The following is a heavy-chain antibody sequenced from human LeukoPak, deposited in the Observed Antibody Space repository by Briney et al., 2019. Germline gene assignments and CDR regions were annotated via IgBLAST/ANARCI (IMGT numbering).Heavy chain of an antibody. D-gene: IGHD3-10*01. Sequence: GGSLRLSCAASGFTLSSYSMNWVRQAPGKGLEWVSSISSSSSYIYYADSVKGRFTISRDNAKNSLYLQMTSLRAEDTAVYYCARVHWGSGSYRDYWGQGTLVTVSS. V-gene: IGHV3-21*01. CDR3: ARVHWGSGSYRDY. CDR2: ISSSSSYI. J-gene: IGHJ4*02. CDR1: GFTLSSYS.